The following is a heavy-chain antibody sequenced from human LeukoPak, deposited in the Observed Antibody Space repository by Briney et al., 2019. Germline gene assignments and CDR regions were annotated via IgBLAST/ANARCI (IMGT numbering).Heavy chain of an antibody. CDR1: GFTFNDYA. V-gene: IGHV3-9*01. D-gene: IGHD3-3*01. CDR2: ISWNSGSI. CDR3: AKDSSLEWDAFDI. J-gene: IGHJ3*02. Sequence: GRSLRPSCAASGFTFNDYAMHWVRQAPGKGLEWVSGISWNSGSIGYADSVKGRFTISRDNAKNSLYLQMNSLRAEDTAVYYCAKDSSLEWDAFDIWGQGTMVTVSS.